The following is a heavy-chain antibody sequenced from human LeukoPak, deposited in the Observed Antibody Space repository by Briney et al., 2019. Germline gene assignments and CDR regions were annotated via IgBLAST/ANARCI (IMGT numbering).Heavy chain of an antibody. V-gene: IGHV3-7*05. CDR3: TRVRVSSYYGMDI. Sequence: GGSLRLSCAASGFTFSSYWMSWVRQAPGKGLEWVANINQDESEKYHVDSVKGRFTISRDNAKNSLYLQMNSLRAEDTAVYYCTRVRVSSYYGMDIWGQGTTVTVSS. CDR2: INQDESEK. D-gene: IGHD2/OR15-2a*01. J-gene: IGHJ6*02. CDR1: GFTFSSYW.